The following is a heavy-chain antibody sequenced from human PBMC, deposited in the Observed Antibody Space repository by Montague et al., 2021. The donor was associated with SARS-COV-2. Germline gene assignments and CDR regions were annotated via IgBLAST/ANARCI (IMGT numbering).Heavy chain of an antibody. CDR1: GFTFRSYW. CDR2: IKPDGTST. J-gene: IGHJ4*02. V-gene: IGHV3-74*01. Sequence: SRSLSLSASGFTFRSYWMHWVRQVPGRGPVWVSRIKPDGTSTNYAASVKGRFTISRDNAKNTLSLQMNNLRAEDTAVYYCVRPLWFGDSDYFFESWGQGTLVTVSS. CDR3: VRPLWFGDSDYFFES. D-gene: IGHD3-10*01.